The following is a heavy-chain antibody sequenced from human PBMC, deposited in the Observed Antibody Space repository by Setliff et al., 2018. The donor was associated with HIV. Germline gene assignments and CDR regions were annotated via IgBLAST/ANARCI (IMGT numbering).Heavy chain of an antibody. CDR1: GYTFSSYG. V-gene: IGHV1-18*01. J-gene: IGHJ4*02. D-gene: IGHD6-19*01. CDR3: ARDPRCTSVWFRNGGVDF. CDR2: VSNEGDT. Sequence: ASVKVSCKASGYTFSSYGISWVRQAPGQGLEWVGWVSNEGDTNYAQKYQDRVTLTTDTTTTTAYMELRGLRSDDTAVYYCARDPRCTSVWFRNGGVDFWGQGTLVTVSS.